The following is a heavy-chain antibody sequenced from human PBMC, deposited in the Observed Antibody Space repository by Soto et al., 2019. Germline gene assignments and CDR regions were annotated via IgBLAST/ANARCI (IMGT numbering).Heavy chain of an antibody. D-gene: IGHD1-7*01. Sequence: QLQLQESGPGLVKPSETLSLTCTVSGGSISSSSYYWGWIRQPPGKGLEWIGSIYYSGSTYYNPSLKSRVTISVDTSKNQFSLKLSSVTAADTAVYYCARVPELELNFDYWGQGTLVTVSS. V-gene: IGHV4-39*07. J-gene: IGHJ4*02. CDR2: IYYSGST. CDR1: GGSISSSSYY. CDR3: ARVPELELNFDY.